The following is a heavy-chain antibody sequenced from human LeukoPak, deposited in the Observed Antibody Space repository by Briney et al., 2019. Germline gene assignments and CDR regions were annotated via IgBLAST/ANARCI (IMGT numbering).Heavy chain of an antibody. V-gene: IGHV1-2*04. CDR2: INPNSGGT. J-gene: IGHJ6*04. Sequence: RASVKVSCKASGYTFTSYAMHWVRQAPGQGLEWMGWINPNSGGTNYAQKFQGWVTMTRDTSISTAYMELSRLRSDDTAVYYCACSTTGTTWGLYGMDVWGKGTTVTVSS. D-gene: IGHD1-1*01. CDR1: GYTFTSYA. CDR3: ACSTTGTTWGLYGMDV.